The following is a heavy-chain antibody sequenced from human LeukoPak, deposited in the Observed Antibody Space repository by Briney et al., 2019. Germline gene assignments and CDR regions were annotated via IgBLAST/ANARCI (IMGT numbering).Heavy chain of an antibody. J-gene: IGHJ6*02. CDR3: ARGLYYGSGSYYNVDYYYGMDV. CDR1: GGSISSSSYY. V-gene: IGHV4-39*07. CDR2: IYYSGST. D-gene: IGHD3-10*01. Sequence: SETLSLTCTVSGGSISSSSYYWGWIRQPPGKGLEWIGSIYYSGSTHYNPSLKSRVTISVDTSKNQFSLKLSSVTAADTAVYYCARGLYYGSGSYYNVDYYYGMDVWGQGTTVTVSS.